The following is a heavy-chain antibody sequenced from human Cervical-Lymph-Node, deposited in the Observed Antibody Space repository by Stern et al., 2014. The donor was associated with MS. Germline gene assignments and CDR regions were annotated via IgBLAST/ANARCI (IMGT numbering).Heavy chain of an antibody. CDR1: GGSFSGYD. CDR2: INHSGGT. D-gene: IGHD3-10*01. Sequence: QVQLQQWGAGLLKPSETLSLTCAVYGGSFSGYDWSWIRQPPGKGLEWIGEINHSGGTNYNPSLESRVTLSRDPSKEQLSLKLRSVTAADTAVYYCARDSYYSRSGSYQFDSWGQGTLVTVSS. V-gene: IGHV4-34*01. J-gene: IGHJ4*02. CDR3: ARDSYYSRSGSYQFDS.